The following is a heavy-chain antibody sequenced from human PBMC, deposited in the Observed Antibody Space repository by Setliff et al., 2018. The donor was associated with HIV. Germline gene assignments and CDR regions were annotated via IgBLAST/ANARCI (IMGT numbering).Heavy chain of an antibody. CDR2: IYYTGST. CDR1: GGSISNYY. J-gene: IGHJ3*01. V-gene: IGHV4-59*01. Sequence: TSETLSLTCTVSGGSISNYYWNWIRQPPGKGLEWIGYIYYTGSTNYDPSLKSRVTISLDTSKDQFSLKLSSVTAADTAIYYCARGDNYYYTSGTFHNGLDCFDFWGQGKMVTVSS. CDR3: ARGDNYYYTSGTFHNGLDCFDF. D-gene: IGHD3-10*01.